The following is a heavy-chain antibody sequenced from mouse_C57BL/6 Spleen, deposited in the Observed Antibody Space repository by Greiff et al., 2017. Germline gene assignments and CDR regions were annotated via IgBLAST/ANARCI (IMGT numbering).Heavy chain of an antibody. Sequence: VQLQQSGPELVKPGASVKISCKASGYAFSSSWMNWVKQRPGEGLEWIGRIYPGDGDTNYNGKFKGKATLTADTSSSTAYMQLSSLTSEDSAVYFGARALLWLRKVYYYAMDYWGQGTSVTVSS. J-gene: IGHJ4*01. D-gene: IGHD2-9*01. CDR2: IYPGDGDT. V-gene: IGHV1-82*01. CDR3: ARALLWLRKVYYYAMDY. CDR1: GYAFSSSW.